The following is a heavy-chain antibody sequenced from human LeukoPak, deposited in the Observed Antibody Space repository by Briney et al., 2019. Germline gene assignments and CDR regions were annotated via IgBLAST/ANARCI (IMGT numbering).Heavy chain of an antibody. CDR3: AKALLDYYYFYGMDV. D-gene: IGHD1-1*01. CDR1: GFTFSTYG. V-gene: IGHV3-30*18. CDR2: ISFDGSER. Sequence: GSLRLSCAASGFTFSTYGLHWVRQAPGKGLEWVAVISFDGSERYYADSVKGRFTISRDNSKNTLYLQMNSLRGEDTAVYYCAKALLDYYYFYGMDVWGQGTTVTVSS. J-gene: IGHJ6*02.